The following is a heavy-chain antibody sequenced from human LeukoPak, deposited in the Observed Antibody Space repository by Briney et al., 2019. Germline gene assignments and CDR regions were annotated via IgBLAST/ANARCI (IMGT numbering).Heavy chain of an antibody. Sequence: GGSLRLSCAASGFTFSSFGMHWVRQAPGKGLEWVAVIWYDGSNKYYADSVKGRFTISRDNSKNTLYLQMNSLRAEDTAFYYCARELPPVVTYYFDYWGQGTLVTVSS. V-gene: IGHV3-33*01. D-gene: IGHD2-15*01. J-gene: IGHJ4*02. CDR3: ARELPPVVTYYFDY. CDR2: IWYDGSNK. CDR1: GFTFSSFG.